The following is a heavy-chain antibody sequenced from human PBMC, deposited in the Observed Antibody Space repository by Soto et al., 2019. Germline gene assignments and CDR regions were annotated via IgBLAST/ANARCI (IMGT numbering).Heavy chain of an antibody. V-gene: IGHV4-38-2*01. D-gene: IGHD3-22*01. CDR1: GYSISSGYY. Sequence: SETLSLTCAVSGYSISSGYYWGWIRQPPGKGLEWIGSIYHSGSTHYNPSLKSRVTISVDTSKNQFSLKLSSVTAADTAVYYCARGGSYYYDSSGYYQFLDYWGQGTLVTVSS. CDR3: ARGGSYYYDSSGYYQFLDY. J-gene: IGHJ4*02. CDR2: IYHSGST.